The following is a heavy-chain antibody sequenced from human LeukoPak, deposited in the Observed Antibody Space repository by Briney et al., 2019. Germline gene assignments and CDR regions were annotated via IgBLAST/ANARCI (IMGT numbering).Heavy chain of an antibody. J-gene: IGHJ4*02. D-gene: IGHD3-22*01. V-gene: IGHV3-48*01. Sequence: GGSLRLSCAASGFTFSSYNINWVRQAPGKGLEWVSYISSSSSTIYYADSVKGRFTISRDNAKNSLYLQMNSLRAEDTAVYYCARDSYYYDSSGYYPGDYWGQGTLVTVSS. CDR1: GFTFSSYN. CDR3: ARDSYYYDSSGYYPGDY. CDR2: ISSSSSTI.